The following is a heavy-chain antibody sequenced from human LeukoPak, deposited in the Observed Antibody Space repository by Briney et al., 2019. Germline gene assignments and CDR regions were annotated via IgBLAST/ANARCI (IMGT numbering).Heavy chain of an antibody. J-gene: IGHJ4*02. D-gene: IGHD3-3*01. CDR3: ARDRSARVALDY. CDR2: IYYSGST. V-gene: IGHV4-59*12. CDR1: GGSISSYY. Sequence: SETLSLTCTVSGGSISSYYWSWIRQPPGKGLEWIGYIYYSGSTNYNPSLKSRVTISVDTSKNQFSLKLSSVTAADTAVYYCARDRSARVALDYWGQGTLVTVSS.